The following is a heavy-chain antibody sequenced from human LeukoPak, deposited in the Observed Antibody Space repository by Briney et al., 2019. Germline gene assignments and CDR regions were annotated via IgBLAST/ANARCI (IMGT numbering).Heavy chain of an antibody. CDR1: GFTFSSYE. CDR3: GTLSAEPQQLAYYYYGMDV. J-gene: IGHJ6*02. D-gene: IGHD6-13*01. CDR2: ISSCGSTI. Sequence: GGSLRLSCAASGFTFSSYEMNWVRQAPGKGLEWVSYISSCGSTIYYADSVKGRFTISRDNAKNSLYLQMNSLRAEDTAVYYCGTLSAEPQQLAYYYYGMDVWGQGTTVTVSS. V-gene: IGHV3-48*03.